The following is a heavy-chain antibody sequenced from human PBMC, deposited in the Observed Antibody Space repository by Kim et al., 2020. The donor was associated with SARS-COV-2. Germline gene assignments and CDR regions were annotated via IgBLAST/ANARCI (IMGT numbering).Heavy chain of an antibody. V-gene: IGHV5-51*01. CDR2: IYPGDSDA. D-gene: IGHD3-16*01. J-gene: IGHJ3*01. CDR3: ARPLSENLRHALDV. CDR1: GYTFSTYW. Sequence: GESLKISCKGSGYTFSTYWIGWVRQMPGKGLEWMGTIYPGDSDARYSPSFQGHVTISVDKSINTAYLQWSSLKASDTAMYFCARPLSENLRHALDVWGQGTMVTVSS.